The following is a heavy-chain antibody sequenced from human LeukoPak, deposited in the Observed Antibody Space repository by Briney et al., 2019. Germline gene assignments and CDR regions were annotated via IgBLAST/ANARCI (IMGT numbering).Heavy chain of an antibody. CDR3: ARDYYDSSGYPGKPYYFDY. V-gene: IGHV3-66*01. CDR2: IYSGGST. Sequence: GGSLRLSCAASGFTVSSNYMSWVRQAPGKGLKWVSVIYSGGSTYYADSVKGRFTISRDNSKNTLYLQMNSLRAEDTAVYYCARDYYDSSGYPGKPYYFDYWGQGTLVTVSS. J-gene: IGHJ4*02. CDR1: GFTVSSNY. D-gene: IGHD3-22*01.